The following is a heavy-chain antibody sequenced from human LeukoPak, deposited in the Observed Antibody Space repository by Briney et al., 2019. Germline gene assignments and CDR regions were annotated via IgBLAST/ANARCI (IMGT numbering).Heavy chain of an antibody. J-gene: IGHJ5*02. CDR2: IYPDDSDV. CDR1: GYSFTSYW. CDR3: AGLTEYYYGSGSYPNWFDP. Sequence: GESLKISCKGSGYSFTSYWIGRVRQMPGKGLEWMGIIYPDDSDVRYSPSFQGQVTISADKSISTAYLQWSSLKASDTAMYYCAGLTEYYYGSGSYPNWFDPWGQGTLVTVSS. D-gene: IGHD3-10*01. V-gene: IGHV5-51*01.